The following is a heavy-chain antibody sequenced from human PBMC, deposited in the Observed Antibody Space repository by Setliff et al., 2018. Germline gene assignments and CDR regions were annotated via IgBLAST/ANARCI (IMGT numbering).Heavy chain of an antibody. CDR1: GFTFDVYD. CDR3: AKDRSRDYDDSSGYDH. J-gene: IGHJ4*02. V-gene: IGHV3-20*04. D-gene: IGHD3-22*01. Sequence: PGGSLRLSCAASGFTFDVYDLNWVRQAPGKGLEWVSSINWNGDRTGYADSVKGRFTISGDNAKNSLYLQMNRLRAEDTALYYCAKDRSRDYDDSSGYDHWGQGTLVTVSS. CDR2: INWNGDRT.